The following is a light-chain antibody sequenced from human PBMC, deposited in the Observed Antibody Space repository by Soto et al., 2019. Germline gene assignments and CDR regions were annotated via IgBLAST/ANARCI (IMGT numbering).Light chain of an antibody. V-gene: IGLV2-14*01. CDR1: SSDVGLYDY. Sequence: QSALTQPASVSGSPGQSITISCTGTSSDVGLYDYVSWYQQHPDKAPQLMIYAVSNRPSGVSNRFSASKSGNTASLFISGLQAEDEADYYCSSYTSDSSYVFGSETKVTVL. CDR3: SSYTSDSSYV. CDR2: AVS. J-gene: IGLJ1*01.